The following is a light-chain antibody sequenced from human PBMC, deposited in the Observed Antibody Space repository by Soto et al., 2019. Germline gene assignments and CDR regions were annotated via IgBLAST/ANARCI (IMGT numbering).Light chain of an antibody. CDR2: GAS. CDR1: QSVSSSY. V-gene: IGKV3-20*01. Sequence: EIVLTQSPGTLSLSPGERATLSCRASQSVSSSYLAWYQQKPGQAPRPLIYGASSRATGIPDRFSGSGFGTDFPLTISRLEPQDGPMYSCQQYGRSSTFGGGTKVDIK. CDR3: QQYGRSST. J-gene: IGKJ4*01.